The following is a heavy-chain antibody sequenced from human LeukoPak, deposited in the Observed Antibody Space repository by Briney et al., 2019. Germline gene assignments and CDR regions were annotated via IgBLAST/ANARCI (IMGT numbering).Heavy chain of an antibody. CDR3: ARESVTPYYYYMDV. J-gene: IGHJ6*03. D-gene: IGHD4-23*01. Sequence: SETLSLTCTVSGGSISSGSYYWSWIRQPAGKGLEWIGRIYTSWSTNYNPSLKSRVTISVDTSKNQFSLKLSSVAAADTAVYYCARESVTPYYYYMDVWGKGTTVTVSS. CDR2: IYTSWST. V-gene: IGHV4-61*02. CDR1: GGSISSGSYY.